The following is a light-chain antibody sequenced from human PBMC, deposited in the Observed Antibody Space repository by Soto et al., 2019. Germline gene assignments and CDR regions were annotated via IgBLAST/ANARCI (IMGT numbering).Light chain of an antibody. CDR2: SNH. CDR1: SSNIGGNT. Sequence: QSVLTQPPSASGTPGQRVTISCSGSSSNIGGNTVSWYQQLPGAAPKLLIYSNHQRPSGVPDRFSGSKSGTSASLAISGLQSEDEAAYYCAAWDDSLKGVVFGGGTKLTVL. CDR3: AAWDDSLKGVV. V-gene: IGLV1-44*01. J-gene: IGLJ2*01.